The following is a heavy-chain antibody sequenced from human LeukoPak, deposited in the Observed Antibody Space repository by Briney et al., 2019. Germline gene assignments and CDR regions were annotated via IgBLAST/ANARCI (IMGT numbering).Heavy chain of an antibody. D-gene: IGHD2-2*01. CDR1: GFTFSSHE. CDR2: ISGRGSSI. Sequence: GGSLRLSCGASGFTFSSHEMNWVRRAPGKGLEWVSYISGRGSSIYYADSVKGRFTISRDNAKKSLYLQLNSVRAEDTAAYYCARGGYCGSTLCYVFNAFDVWGQGTMVTASS. CDR3: ARGGYCGSTLCYVFNAFDV. J-gene: IGHJ3*01. V-gene: IGHV3-48*03.